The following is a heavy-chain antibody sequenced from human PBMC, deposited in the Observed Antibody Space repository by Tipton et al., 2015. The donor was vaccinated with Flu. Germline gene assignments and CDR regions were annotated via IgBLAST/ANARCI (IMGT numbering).Heavy chain of an antibody. V-gene: IGHV4-38-2*02. CDR2: IYHNGAT. CDR3: ERGRDCAGTCYFYFVD. CDR1: GFSISSGNY. Sequence: TLSLTCTVSGFSISSGNYWGWIRQSPGGGLESIGAIYHNGATYYNPSLKSRVTLSADTSKNQFSLMLTSVTAADTAVYYCERGRDCAGTCYFYFVDGGQGSLVTVSS. J-gene: IGHJ4*02. D-gene: IGHD2-21*01.